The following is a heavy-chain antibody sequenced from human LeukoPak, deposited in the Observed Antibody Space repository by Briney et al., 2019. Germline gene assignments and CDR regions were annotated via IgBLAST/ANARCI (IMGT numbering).Heavy chain of an antibody. V-gene: IGHV3-7*01. J-gene: IGHJ1*01. CDR3: ARVSYYDSSGSSLQH. D-gene: IGHD3-22*01. CDR1: GFTFSGYE. CDR2: IKQDGSEK. Sequence: PGGSLRLSCAASGFTFSGYEMNWVRQAPGKGLEWVANIKQDGSEKYYVDSVKGRFTISRDNAKNTLYLQMNSLRAEDTAVYYCARVSYYDSSGSSLQHWGQGTLVTVSS.